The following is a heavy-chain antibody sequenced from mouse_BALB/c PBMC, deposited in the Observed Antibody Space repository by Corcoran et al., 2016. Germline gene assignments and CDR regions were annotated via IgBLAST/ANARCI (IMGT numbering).Heavy chain of an antibody. Sequence: EIQLQQSGPVLMKPGASGKISCKASGYSFTSYYMHWVKQSHGKSLEWIGYIEPFNGGTSYNQKFKGKATLTVDKSSSTAYMHHSSLTSEDSAVYYCSRPLYYGSSYGGWFAYWGQGTLVTVSA. J-gene: IGHJ3*01. V-gene: IGHV1S135*01. CDR2: IEPFNGGT. CDR1: GYSFTSYY. CDR3: SRPLYYGSSYGGWFAY. D-gene: IGHD1-1*01.